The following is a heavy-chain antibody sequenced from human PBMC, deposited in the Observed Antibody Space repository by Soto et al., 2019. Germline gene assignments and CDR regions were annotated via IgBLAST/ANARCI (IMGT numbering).Heavy chain of an antibody. D-gene: IGHD2-21*01. CDR2: ITSSSAYI. Sequence: GGSLRLSCAASGFIFRSYSMAWVRQAPGKGLVWLSYITSSSAYIYYADSVRGRFTISRDNAQNSVYLHVNNLRAEDTAVYYCTRDIPRTRFDLWGQGTLVTVSS. CDR3: TRDIPRTRFDL. V-gene: IGHV3-21*06. J-gene: IGHJ5*02. CDR1: GFIFRSYS.